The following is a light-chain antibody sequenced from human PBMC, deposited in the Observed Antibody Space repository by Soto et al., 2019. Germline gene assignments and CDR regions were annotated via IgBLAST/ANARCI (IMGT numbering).Light chain of an antibody. CDR1: QSVNSW. CDR3: QQYYSYSRT. V-gene: IGKV1-5*03. CDR2: QAS. J-gene: IGKJ1*01. Sequence: DIQMTQSPSTLSASVGDRVTITCRASQSVNSWLAWFQQKPGKAPKLLISQASSLESGVPSRFSGRGSETEFALTISSLQPDDFATYYCQQYYSYSRTFGQGTKVEIK.